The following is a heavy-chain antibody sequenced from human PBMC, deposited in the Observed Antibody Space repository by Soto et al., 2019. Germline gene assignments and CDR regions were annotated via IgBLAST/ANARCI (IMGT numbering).Heavy chain of an antibody. D-gene: IGHD6-6*01. CDR2: ISYDGSNK. J-gene: IGHJ6*02. Sequence: GGSLRLSCAASGFTFSSYGMHWVRQAPGKRLEWVAVISYDGSNKYYADSVKGRFTISRDNSKNTLYLQMNSLRAEDTAVYYCAKDRGIAARQGPVTYYYYYYGMDVWGQGTTVTVSS. CDR3: AKDRGIAARQGPVTYYYYYYGMDV. CDR1: GFTFSSYG. V-gene: IGHV3-30*18.